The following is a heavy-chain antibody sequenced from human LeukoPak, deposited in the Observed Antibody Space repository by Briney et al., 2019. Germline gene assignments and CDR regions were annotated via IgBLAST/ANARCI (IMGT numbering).Heavy chain of an antibody. CDR3: ARGRAHELHSGWYLPFDY. D-gene: IGHD6-19*01. CDR1: GFISNSYS. Sequence: GGSLRLSCAASGFISNSYSMNWVRQAPGKGLEWVSSLSSSSSYKYYADSVKGRFTISRDNARNSLYLQMNSLRAEDTAVYYCARGRAHELHSGWYLPFDYWGQGTLVTVSS. CDR2: LSSSSSYK. J-gene: IGHJ4*02. V-gene: IGHV3-21*01.